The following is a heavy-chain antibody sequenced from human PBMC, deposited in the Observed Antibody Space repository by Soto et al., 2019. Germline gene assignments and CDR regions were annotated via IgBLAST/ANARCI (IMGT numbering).Heavy chain of an antibody. CDR2: IKQDGSKK. D-gene: IGHD2-15*01. CDR3: ARGGCSGGSCYPEAALDI. J-gene: IGHJ3*02. Sequence: EVQLVESGGGFVQPGGSLRLSCAASGFAFSAYWMSWVRQAPGKGLEWVANIKQDGSKKYYVDSVEGRFTFSRDNAKNSLYLQLNSLRAEDTAVYYCARGGCSGGSCYPEAALDIWGQGTMVTVSS. V-gene: IGHV3-7*01. CDR1: GFAFSAYW.